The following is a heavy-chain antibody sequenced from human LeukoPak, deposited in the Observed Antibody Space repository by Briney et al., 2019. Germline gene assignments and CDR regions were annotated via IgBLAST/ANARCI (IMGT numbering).Heavy chain of an antibody. CDR1: GYTFTSYD. CDR2: MNPNSGNT. Sequence: GASVKVSCKASGYTFTSYDINWVRQATGQGLEWMGWMNPNSGNTGYAQKFQGRVTMTRNTSISTAYMELSSLRSEDTAVYYCARVPLWFGELFNYYYYGMDVWGQGTTVTVSS. D-gene: IGHD3-10*01. CDR3: ARVPLWFGELFNYYYYGMDV. J-gene: IGHJ6*02. V-gene: IGHV1-8*01.